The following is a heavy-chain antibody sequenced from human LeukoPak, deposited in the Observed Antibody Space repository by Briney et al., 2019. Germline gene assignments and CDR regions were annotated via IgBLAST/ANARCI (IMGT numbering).Heavy chain of an antibody. Sequence: GGSLRLSCAASGFTVSSNYKSWVRQAPGKGLEWVSVIYSGGSTYYADSVKGRFTISRDNSKNTLYLQMNSLRAEDTAVYYCAREGSGSHDAFDIWGQGTMVTVSS. J-gene: IGHJ3*02. CDR3: AREGSGSHDAFDI. D-gene: IGHD3-10*01. CDR1: GFTVSSNY. V-gene: IGHV3-66*02. CDR2: IYSGGST.